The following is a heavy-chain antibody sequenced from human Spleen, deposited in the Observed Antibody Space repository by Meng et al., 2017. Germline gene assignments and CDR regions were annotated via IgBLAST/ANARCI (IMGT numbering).Heavy chain of an antibody. D-gene: IGHD6-13*01. CDR3: ARGPTAAAGYYFDY. V-gene: IGHV4-34*01. CDR1: GGCFSGYY. Sequence: QFPLQRWGAGPSTASETLSLTCAVYGGCFSGYYWSWIRQPPGKGLEWIGEINHSGSTNYNPSLKSRVTISVDTSKNQFSLKLSSVTAADTAVYYCARGPTAAAGYYFDYWGQGTLVTVSS. J-gene: IGHJ4*02. CDR2: INHSGST.